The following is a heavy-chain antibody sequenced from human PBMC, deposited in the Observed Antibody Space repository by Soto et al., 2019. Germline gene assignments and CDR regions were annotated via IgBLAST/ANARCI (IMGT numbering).Heavy chain of an antibody. CDR2: ISGSGGSK. CDR1: GFTFSSYA. J-gene: IGHJ1*01. D-gene: IGHD3-22*01. Sequence: GGSLRLSCAASGFTFSSYAMSWVRQAPGKGLEWVSAISGSGGSKYYADSVKGRFTISRDNSKNTLYLQMNSLRAEDTAVYYCAKDRDYYDSSGYSFQHWGQGTLVTVSS. V-gene: IGHV3-23*01. CDR3: AKDRDYYDSSGYSFQH.